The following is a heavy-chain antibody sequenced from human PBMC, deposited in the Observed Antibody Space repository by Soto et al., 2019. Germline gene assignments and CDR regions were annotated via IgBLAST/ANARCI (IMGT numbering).Heavy chain of an antibody. J-gene: IGHJ6*02. V-gene: IGHV4-34*01. CDR1: GGSFSGYY. Sequence: SETLSLTCAVYGGSFSGYYWSWIRQPPGKGLEWFGEINHSGSTNCNPSLKSRVTISVDTSKNQFSLKLSSVTAADTAVYYCARGSRDGIAARPGYYYYGMDVWGQGTTVTVSS. CDR3: ARGSRDGIAARPGYYYYGMDV. D-gene: IGHD6-6*01. CDR2: INHSGST.